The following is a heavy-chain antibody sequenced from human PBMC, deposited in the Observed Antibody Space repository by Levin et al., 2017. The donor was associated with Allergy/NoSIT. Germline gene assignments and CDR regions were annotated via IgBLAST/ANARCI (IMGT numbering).Heavy chain of an antibody. CDR2: ISAYNGNT. V-gene: IGHV1-18*01. Sequence: GASVKVSCKASGYTFTSYGISWVRQAPGQGLEWMGWISAYNGNTNYAQKLQGRVTMTTDTSTSTAYMELRSLRSDDTAVYYCARGSSGWTNHNWFDPWGQGTLVTVSS. J-gene: IGHJ5*02. D-gene: IGHD6-19*01. CDR1: GYTFTSYG. CDR3: ARGSSGWTNHNWFDP.